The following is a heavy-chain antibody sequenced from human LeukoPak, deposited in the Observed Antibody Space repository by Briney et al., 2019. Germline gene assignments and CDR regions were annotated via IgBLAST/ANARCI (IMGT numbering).Heavy chain of an antibody. D-gene: IGHD1-1*01. Sequence: SETLSLTCTVSGGSISTSNYYWGWIRQPPGKGLEWIGNIFYSGSTYYSPSLKSRVTMSVDTSKNQFSLKLSSVTAADTAVYYCARDRHTQQGGFDYWGQGTLVTVSS. J-gene: IGHJ4*02. CDR3: ARDRHTQQGGFDY. CDR2: IFYSGST. CDR1: GGSISTSNYY. V-gene: IGHV4-39*07.